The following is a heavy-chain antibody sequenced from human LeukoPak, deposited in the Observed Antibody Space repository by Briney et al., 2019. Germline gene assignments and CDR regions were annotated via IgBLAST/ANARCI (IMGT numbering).Heavy chain of an antibody. CDR2: ISWNSGNI. V-gene: IGHV3-9*03. CDR1: GFTFGDYA. CDR3: AKASTSYCTGDCLPGYFDL. Sequence: GGSLRLSCAASGFTFGDYAMHWVRQAPGKGLEWVSGISWNSGNIGYADSVKGRFTISRDNAKNSLYLQMNSLRAEDMALYYCAKASTSYCTGDCLPGYFDLWGRGTLVTVSS. J-gene: IGHJ2*01. D-gene: IGHD2-21*02.